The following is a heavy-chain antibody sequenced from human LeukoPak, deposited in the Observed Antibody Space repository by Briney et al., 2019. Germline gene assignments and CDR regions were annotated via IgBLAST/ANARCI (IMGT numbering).Heavy chain of an antibody. V-gene: IGHV3-48*04. CDR2: IDSSGSTI. D-gene: IGHD1-7*01. CDR3: ARDQTGTTAYFDY. CDR1: GFTFSSYS. Sequence: GGSLRLSCAASGFTFSSYSMNWVRQAPGKGLEWVSYIDSSGSTIYYAESVKGRFTISRDNAKNSLYLQMSSLRAEDTSVYYCARDQTGTTAYFDYWGQGTLVTVSS. J-gene: IGHJ4*02.